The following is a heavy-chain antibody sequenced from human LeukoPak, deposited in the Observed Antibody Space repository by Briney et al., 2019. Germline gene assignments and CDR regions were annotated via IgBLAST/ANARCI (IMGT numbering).Heavy chain of an antibody. V-gene: IGHV1-69*04. CDR2: IIPILGIV. Sequence: GASVKVSCKASGGTFSSYAISWVRQAPGQGLEWMGRIIPILGIVNYAQKFQGRVTITADKSTSTAYMELSSLRSEDTAVYYCAREGVATSRIDYWGQGTLVTVSS. CDR3: AREGVATSRIDY. CDR1: GGTFSSYA. D-gene: IGHD5-12*01. J-gene: IGHJ4*02.